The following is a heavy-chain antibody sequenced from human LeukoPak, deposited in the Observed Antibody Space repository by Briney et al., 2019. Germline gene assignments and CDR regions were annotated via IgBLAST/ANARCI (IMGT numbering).Heavy chain of an antibody. V-gene: IGHV4-34*01. CDR2: INHSGST. CDR3: ARGRWDGDAYYYYYYGMDV. D-gene: IGHD4-17*01. Sequence: SETLSLTCAVYGGSFSGYYWSWIRQPPGKGLEWIGGINHSGSTNYNPSLKSRVTISVDTSKNQFSLKLSSVTAADTAVYYCARGRWDGDAYYYYYYGMDVWGQGTTVTVSS. CDR1: GGSFSGYY. J-gene: IGHJ6*02.